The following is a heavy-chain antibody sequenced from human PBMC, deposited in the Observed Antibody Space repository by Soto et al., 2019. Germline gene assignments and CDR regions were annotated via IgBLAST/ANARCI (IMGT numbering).Heavy chain of an antibody. D-gene: IGHD3-3*01. CDR3: ARGLGIFGTGSTYYYYYYGMDV. V-gene: IGHV4-31*03. CDR2: IYYSGST. Sequence: SETLSLTCTVSGGSISSGGYYWSWIRQHPGKGLEWIGYIYYSGSTYYNPSLKSRVTISVDTSKNQFSLKLSSVTAADTAVYYCARGLGIFGTGSTYYYYYYGMDVWGQGTTVTVSS. CDR1: GGSISSGGYY. J-gene: IGHJ6*02.